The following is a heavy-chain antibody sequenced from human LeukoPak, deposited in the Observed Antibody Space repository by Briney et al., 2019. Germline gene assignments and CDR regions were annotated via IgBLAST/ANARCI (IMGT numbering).Heavy chain of an antibody. V-gene: IGHV3-23*01. CDR2: ISGSDGST. CDR3: ARPDYGDYFGY. J-gene: IGHJ4*02. Sequence: GGSLRLSCAASGFTFSSSAMSWVRLAPGKGLEWVSGISGSDGSTYYADSVKGRFTISRDNAKNTLYLQMNSLRAEDTAVYYRARPDYGDYFGYWGQGTLVTVSS. CDR1: GFTFSSSA. D-gene: IGHD4-17*01.